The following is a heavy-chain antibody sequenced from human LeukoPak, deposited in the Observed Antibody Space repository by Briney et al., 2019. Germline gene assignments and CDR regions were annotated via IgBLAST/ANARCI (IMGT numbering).Heavy chain of an antibody. CDR2: IYYSGST. CDR3: AREVTIFGGVDV. Sequence: SETLSLTCTVSGGSISSGGYYWSWIRQHPGKGLEWIGYIYYSGSTYYNPSLKSRVTISVDTSKNQFSLKLSSVTAADTAVYYCAREVTIFGGVDVWGKGTTATVSS. D-gene: IGHD3-3*01. J-gene: IGHJ6*04. CDR1: GGSISSGGYY. V-gene: IGHV4-31*03.